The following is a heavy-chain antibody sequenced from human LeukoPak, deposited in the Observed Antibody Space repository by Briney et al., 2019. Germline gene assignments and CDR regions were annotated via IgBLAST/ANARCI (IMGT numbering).Heavy chain of an antibody. CDR2: IYYSGST. Sequence: SETLSLTCTVSGGSVSSGSYYWSWIRQPPGKGLEWIGYIYYSGSTNYNPSLKSRVTISVGTSKNQFSLKLSSVTAADTAVYYCAVETTVTNWFDPWGQGTLVTVSS. V-gene: IGHV4-61*01. CDR1: GGSVSSGSYY. CDR3: AVETTVTNWFDP. J-gene: IGHJ5*02. D-gene: IGHD4-17*01.